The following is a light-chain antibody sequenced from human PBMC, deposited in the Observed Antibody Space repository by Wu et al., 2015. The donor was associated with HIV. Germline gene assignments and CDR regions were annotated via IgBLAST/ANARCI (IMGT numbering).Light chain of an antibody. CDR2: GAS. Sequence: EIVMTQSPATLSVSPGERATLSCRASQSVGSILAWYQQKPGQAPRLLIYGASTRATGIPARFSGSGSGTEFTLTITSMQSEDFAVYFCHQYNDWLWTFGQGTKVEIK. J-gene: IGKJ1*01. V-gene: IGKV3-15*01. CDR3: HQYNDWLWT. CDR1: QSVGSI.